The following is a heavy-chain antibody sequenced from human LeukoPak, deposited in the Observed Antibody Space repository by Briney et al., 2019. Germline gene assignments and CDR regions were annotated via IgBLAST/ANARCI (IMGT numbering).Heavy chain of an antibody. CDR2: ISPSGTTI. CDR3: AREGRPSGAGVVGTYAFDI. J-gene: IGHJ3*02. Sequence: GGSLRLSCAASGFTFSIYEFHWVRQAPGKGLEGVSYISPSGTTIYYTNSVKGRFTISRDSDKKSVYMEMNRLRGEDAGVYYCAREGRPSGAGVVGTYAFDIWGQGTMVTVSS. D-gene: IGHD7-27*01. V-gene: IGHV3-48*03. CDR1: GFTFSIYE.